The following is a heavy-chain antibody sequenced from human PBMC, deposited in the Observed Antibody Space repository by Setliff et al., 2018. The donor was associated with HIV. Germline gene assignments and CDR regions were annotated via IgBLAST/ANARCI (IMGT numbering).Heavy chain of an antibody. Sequence: PSETLSLTCAVSGGSISTRDWWTWVRQPPGKGLEWIGSIYHSGSTYYNPSLKSRVTISVDTSKNQFSLKLSSVTAADTAVYYCASSLFGGAKTYFDYWGQGTLVTVSS. V-gene: IGHV4-4*02. CDR2: IYHSGST. J-gene: IGHJ4*02. CDR1: GGSISTRDW. CDR3: ASSLFGGAKTYFDY. D-gene: IGHD3-16*01.